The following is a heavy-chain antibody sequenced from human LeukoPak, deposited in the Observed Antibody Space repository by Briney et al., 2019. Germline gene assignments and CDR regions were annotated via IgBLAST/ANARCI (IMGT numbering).Heavy chain of an antibody. CDR1: GGSFSGYY. CDR3: ARHVAFDI. J-gene: IGHJ3*02. V-gene: IGHV4-34*01. Sequence: PETLSLTCAVYGGSFSGYYWSWIRQPPGKGLEWIGEINHSGSNNYNPSLKSRVTISVDTSKNQCSLKLSSVTAAGTAVYYCARHVAFDIWGQGTMVTVSS. CDR2: INHSGSN.